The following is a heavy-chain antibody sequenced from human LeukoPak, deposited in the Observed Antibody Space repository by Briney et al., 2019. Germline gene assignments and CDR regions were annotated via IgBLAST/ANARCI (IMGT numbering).Heavy chain of an antibody. Sequence: ASVTLTCNASGYTFTSYGMSWVRQAPGQGLEWMGWITAYNDNTNYAQKLQGRVTMTTDTSTSTAYMELRSLRSDDTAVYYCSRAFLCSGELSHIHSWGPGTLVTASS. CDR1: GYTFTSYG. J-gene: IGHJ4*02. CDR3: SRAFLCSGELSHIHS. CDR2: ITAYNDNT. D-gene: IGHD1-26*01. V-gene: IGHV1-18*01.